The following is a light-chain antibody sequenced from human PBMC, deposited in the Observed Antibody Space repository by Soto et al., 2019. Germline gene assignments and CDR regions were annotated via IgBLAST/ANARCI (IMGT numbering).Light chain of an antibody. CDR2: KAS. V-gene: IGKV1-5*03. CDR3: QHYNSYSET. Sequence: MTQTPLSSPVTLGQPASITCRASQTISSWLAWYQQKPGKAPKLLIYKASTLKSGVPSRFSGSGSGTEFTLTISSLQPDDFATYYCQHYNSYSETFGQGTKVDIK. J-gene: IGKJ1*01. CDR1: QTISSW.